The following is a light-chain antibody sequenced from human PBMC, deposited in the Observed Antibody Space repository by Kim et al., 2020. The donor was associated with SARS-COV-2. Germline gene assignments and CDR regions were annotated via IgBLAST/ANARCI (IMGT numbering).Light chain of an antibody. V-gene: IGLV1-44*01. CDR2: SNN. CDR3: ASWDDSLNDPV. CDR1: TSNIGRNI. J-gene: IGLJ2*01. Sequence: QSVLTQPPSASGTPGQRVTISCSGSTSNIGRNIVNWYQQHPGTAPKLLIYSNNQRPSGVPDRFSGSKSGTSASLAISGLQSEDEADYYCASWDDSLNDPVFGGGTKLTVL.